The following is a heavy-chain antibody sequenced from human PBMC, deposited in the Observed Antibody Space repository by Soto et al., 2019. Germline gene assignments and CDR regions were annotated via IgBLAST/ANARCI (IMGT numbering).Heavy chain of an antibody. CDR3: ARDQGVVVVAARFDP. J-gene: IGHJ5*02. Sequence: ASVKVSCKASGYTFTSYAMHWVRQAPGQRLEWMGWINAGNGNTKYSQKFQGRVTITRDTSASTAYMELSSLRSEDTAVYYCARDQGVVVVAARFDPWGQGTLVTVSS. D-gene: IGHD2-15*01. CDR2: INAGNGNT. CDR1: GYTFTSYA. V-gene: IGHV1-3*01.